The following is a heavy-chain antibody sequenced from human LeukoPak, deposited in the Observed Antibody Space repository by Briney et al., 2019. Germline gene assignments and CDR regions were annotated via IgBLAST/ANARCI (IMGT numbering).Heavy chain of an antibody. V-gene: IGHV4-4*07. J-gene: IGHJ3*02. CDR3: ARSPIYPDAFDI. Sequence: SSETLSLTCTVSGGSISSYYWSWIRQPAGKGLEWIGRIYTGGSTNYNPSLKSRVTMSVDTSKNQFSLKLSSVTAADTAVYYCARSPIYPDAFDIWGQGTMVTVSS. CDR2: IYTGGST. CDR1: GGSISSYY. D-gene: IGHD2/OR15-2a*01.